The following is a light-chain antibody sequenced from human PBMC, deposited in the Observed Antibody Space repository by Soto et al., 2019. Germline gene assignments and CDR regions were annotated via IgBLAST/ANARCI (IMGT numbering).Light chain of an antibody. CDR3: QQYDNRRPVIT. Sequence: DIQMTQSPSSLSASVGDRVTITCQASQDISNYLNWYQQKPGKATKLLIYDASNLETGVPSRFSGSGSGTDFTFTISSLQPEHIATYYCQQYDNRRPVITFGHGTRLEIK. J-gene: IGKJ5*01. CDR1: QDISNY. CDR2: DAS. V-gene: IGKV1-33*01.